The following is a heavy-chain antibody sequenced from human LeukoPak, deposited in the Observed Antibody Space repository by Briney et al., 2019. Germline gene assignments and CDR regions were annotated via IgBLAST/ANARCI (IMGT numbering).Heavy chain of an antibody. Sequence: ESAPTRVNPTQTLTLTCTFAGFSLITSGVGVGWIRQPPGKALECLALIYWDNDGRYSPSLMRRLTITKDTSKNPVVLTLTNMGPVEPATYFCAHRVFQGGYWDSGKFDYWGQGIPVTVSS. V-gene: IGHV2-5*02. D-gene: IGHD2-8*02. CDR2: IYWDNDG. CDR1: GFSLITSGVG. J-gene: IGHJ4*02. CDR3: AHRVFQGGYWDSGKFDY.